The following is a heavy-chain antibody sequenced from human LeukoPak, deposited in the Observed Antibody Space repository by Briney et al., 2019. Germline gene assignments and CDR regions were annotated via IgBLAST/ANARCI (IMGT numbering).Heavy chain of an antibody. CDR1: GYSISSGYY. Sequence: PSETLSLTCAVSGYSISSGYYWGWIRQPPGKGLEWIGSIYHSGSTYYNPSLKSRVTISVDTSKNQFSLKLSSVTAADTAVYYCARGNYDILTGTHIWGQGTLVTVSS. CDR3: ARGNYDILTGTHI. J-gene: IGHJ4*02. CDR2: IYHSGST. D-gene: IGHD3-9*01. V-gene: IGHV4-38-2*01.